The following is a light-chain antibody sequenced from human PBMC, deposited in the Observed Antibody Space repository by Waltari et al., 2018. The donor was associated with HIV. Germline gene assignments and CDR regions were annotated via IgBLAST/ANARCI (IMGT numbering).Light chain of an antibody. J-gene: IGLJ2*01. Sequence: QSALTHPASVSGSPGQSITISCTGTSSAIGGYDYVSWYQQHPGKAPKLLIYGVSSRPSGVSNRFSGSRSGNTASLTISGLQADDEAHYYCSAYTTYSPLAVFGGGTKLTVL. CDR1: SSAIGGYDY. V-gene: IGLV2-14*01. CDR3: SAYTTYSPLAV. CDR2: GVS.